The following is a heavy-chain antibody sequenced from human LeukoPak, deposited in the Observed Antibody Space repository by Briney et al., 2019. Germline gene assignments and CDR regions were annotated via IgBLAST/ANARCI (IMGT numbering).Heavy chain of an antibody. V-gene: IGHV4-59*01. D-gene: IGHD1-7*01. Sequence: SETLSLTCTVSGGSINSYYWSWIRQPPGKGLEWIGYIYYSGSTNYSPSLKSRVTISVDTSKNQFSLKLSSVTAADTAVYYCARGHDWNYGGFDYWGQGTLVTVSS. J-gene: IGHJ4*02. CDR2: IYYSGST. CDR1: GGSINSYY. CDR3: ARGHDWNYGGFDY.